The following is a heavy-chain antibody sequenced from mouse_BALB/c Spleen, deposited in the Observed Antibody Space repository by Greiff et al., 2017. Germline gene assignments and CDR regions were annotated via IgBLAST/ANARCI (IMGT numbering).Heavy chain of an antibody. CDR2: ISSGGST. Sequence: EVHGVESGGGLVKPGGSLKLSCAASGFTFSSYAMSWVRQTPEKRLEWVASISSGGSTYYPDSVKGRFTISRDNARNILYLQMSSLRSEDTAMYYCAREGNYGNYGYAMDYWGQGTSVTVSS. J-gene: IGHJ4*01. CDR1: GFTFSSYA. CDR3: AREGNYGNYGYAMDY. D-gene: IGHD2-1*01. V-gene: IGHV5-6-5*01.